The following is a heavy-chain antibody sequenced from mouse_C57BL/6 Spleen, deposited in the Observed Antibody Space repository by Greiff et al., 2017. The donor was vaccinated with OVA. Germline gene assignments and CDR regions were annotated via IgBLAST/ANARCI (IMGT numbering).Heavy chain of an antibody. J-gene: IGHJ4*01. CDR3: ARGAVVAYYYAMDY. V-gene: IGHV2-2*01. CDR1: GFSFTSYG. D-gene: IGHD1-1*01. Sequence: VQLQQSGPGLVQPSQSLSITCTVSGFSFTSYGVHWVRQSPGKGLEWLGVIWSGGSTDYNAAFISRLSISKDNSKSQVFFKMNSLQADDTAIYYCARGAVVAYYYAMDYWGQGTSVTVSS. CDR2: IWSGGST.